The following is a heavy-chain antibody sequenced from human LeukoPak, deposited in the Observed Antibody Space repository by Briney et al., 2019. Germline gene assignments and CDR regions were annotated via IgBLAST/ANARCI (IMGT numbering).Heavy chain of an antibody. V-gene: IGHV4-34*01. CDR2: INHSGST. Sequence: SETLSLTCAVYGGSFSGYYWSWIRQPPGKGLEWIGEINHSGSTNYNPSLKSRVTISVDTSKNQFSLKLSSVTAADTAVYYCARDHGGIIRHQFDNWGQGTLVTVSS. D-gene: IGHD3-10*01. J-gene: IGHJ4*02. CDR1: GGSFSGYY. CDR3: ARDHGGIIRHQFDN.